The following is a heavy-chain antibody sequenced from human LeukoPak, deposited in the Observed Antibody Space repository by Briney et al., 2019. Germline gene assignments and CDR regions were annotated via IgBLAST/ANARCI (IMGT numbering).Heavy chain of an antibody. D-gene: IGHD5-18*01. CDR3: AKEHDVGIQLWFADAFDI. J-gene: IGHJ3*02. CDR2: IRYDGSNK. CDR1: GFTFSNYG. Sequence: GGSLRLSCAASGFTFSNYGMHWVRQAPGKGLEWVAFIRYDGSNKYYADSVKGRFTISRDNSKNTLYLQMNSLRAEDTAVYYCAKEHDVGIQLWFADAFDIWGQGTMVTVSS. V-gene: IGHV3-30*02.